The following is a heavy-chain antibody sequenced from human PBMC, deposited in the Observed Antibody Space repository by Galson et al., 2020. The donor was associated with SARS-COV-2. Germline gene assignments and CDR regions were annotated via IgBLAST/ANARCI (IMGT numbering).Heavy chain of an antibody. J-gene: IGHJ4*02. Sequence: ASVKVSCKASGYTFISFYIHWVRQAPGQGLEWMGVINPSGDITSYAQKLRGRVTVTRDVSTQTVYMELSSLTSEDTAVYYCAREWGDINSSVFDYGGQGSLVGVSS. CDR2: INPSGDIT. D-gene: IGHD2-21*01. CDR1: GYTFISFY. V-gene: IGHV1-46*04. CDR3: AREWGDINSSVFDY.